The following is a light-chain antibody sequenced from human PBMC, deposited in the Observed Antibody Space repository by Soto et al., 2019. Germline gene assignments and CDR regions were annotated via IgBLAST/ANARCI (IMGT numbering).Light chain of an antibody. J-gene: IGLJ2*01. CDR1: SSNIGAGHH. V-gene: IGLV1-40*01. CDR2: NND. Sequence: QSVLTQPPSVSGAPGQRVTVSCTGSSSNIGAGHHVHWYRQLPGTAPKLLIYNNDNRPSGVPDGFSGSKSGTSASLAISGLQAEDEAEYYCQSYDTSLSDVLFGGGTKLTVL. CDR3: QSYDTSLSDVL.